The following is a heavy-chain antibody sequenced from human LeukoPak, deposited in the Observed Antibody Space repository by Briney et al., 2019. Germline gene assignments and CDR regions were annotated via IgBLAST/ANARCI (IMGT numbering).Heavy chain of an antibody. D-gene: IGHD5-18*01. J-gene: IGHJ4*02. V-gene: IGHV1-69*01. CDR1: GGTFSSYA. CDR3: ASVVDTAMVRRGYYFDY. CDR2: IIPIFGTA. Sequence: SVKVSCKASGGTFSSYAISWVRQAPGQGLEWMGGIIPIFGTANYAQKFQGRVTITADESTSTAYTELSSLRSEDTAVYYCASVVDTAMVRRGYYFDYWGQGTLVTVSS.